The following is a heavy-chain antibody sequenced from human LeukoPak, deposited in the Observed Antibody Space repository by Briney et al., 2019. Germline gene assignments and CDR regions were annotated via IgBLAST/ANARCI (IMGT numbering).Heavy chain of an antibody. Sequence: GASVKVSCKASGGTFSSYAISWVRQAPGQGLEWMGGIIPIFGTANYAQKFQGRVTITADESTSTAYMELSSLRSEDTAVYYCATLHYYDSSGYSQDFDYWGQGTLVTVSS. CDR3: ATLHYYDSSGYSQDFDY. CDR2: IIPIFGTA. J-gene: IGHJ4*02. V-gene: IGHV1-69*13. D-gene: IGHD3-22*01. CDR1: GGTFSSYA.